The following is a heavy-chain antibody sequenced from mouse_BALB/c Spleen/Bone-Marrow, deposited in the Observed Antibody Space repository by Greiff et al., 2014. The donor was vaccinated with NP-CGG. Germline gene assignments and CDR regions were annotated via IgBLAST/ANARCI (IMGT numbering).Heavy chain of an antibody. J-gene: IGHJ2*01. V-gene: IGHV1S81*02. CDR3: ARRTTTVVATDY. CDR2: INPSNGRT. Sequence: QVQLQQSGAELVKPGASVKLSCKASGYTFTSYWMHWVKQRPGQDLEWIGEINPSNGRTNYNEKFKSKATLTVDKSSSTAYMQLSSLTSGDSAVYYCARRTTTVVATDYWGQGTTLTVSS. CDR1: GYTFTSYW. D-gene: IGHD1-1*01.